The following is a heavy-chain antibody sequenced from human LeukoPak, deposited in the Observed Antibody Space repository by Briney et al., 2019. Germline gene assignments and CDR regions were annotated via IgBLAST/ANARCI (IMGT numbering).Heavy chain of an antibody. Sequence: GGPLRLSCAASGLTFSNYAMNWVRQAPGKGLEWVSGISGSGGSTYYADSVSGRFTISRDNSKNTLFLQMNSLRAEDTAVYYCAKDPVWNPSYYSYYMDVWGKGTTVTVSS. D-gene: IGHD1-1*01. J-gene: IGHJ6*03. CDR2: ISGSGGST. CDR3: AKDPVWNPSYYSYYMDV. CDR1: GLTFSNYA. V-gene: IGHV3-23*01.